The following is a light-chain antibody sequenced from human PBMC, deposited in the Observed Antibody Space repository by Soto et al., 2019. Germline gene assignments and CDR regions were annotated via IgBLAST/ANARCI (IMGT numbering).Light chain of an antibody. CDR3: QQYDSSPLT. V-gene: IGKV3-20*01. CDR2: GAS. Sequence: EIVLTQSPGTLSLSPGERATLSCRASQSVSSTYLAWYLQKPGQAPRLLIYGASSRATGIPDRFSGSGSGTDFTLTISRLEPEDFAVYYCQQYDSSPLTFGGGTKVEIK. CDR1: QSVSSTY. J-gene: IGKJ4*01.